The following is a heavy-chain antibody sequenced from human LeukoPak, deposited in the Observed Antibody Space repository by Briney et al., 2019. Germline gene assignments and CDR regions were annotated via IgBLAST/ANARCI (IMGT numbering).Heavy chain of an antibody. J-gene: IGHJ4*02. V-gene: IGHV3-23*01. CDR3: ARDDPSMIAALHY. Sequence: PGGSLRLSCAASGFTFSTYAMSWVRQAPGQGLEWVSAISGSGDSPYYADSVKGRFTISRDNSKNSVYQQMSSLRAEDTAVYYCARDDPSMIAALHYWGQGTLVTVSS. CDR1: GFTFSTYA. D-gene: IGHD6-6*01. CDR2: ISGSGDSP.